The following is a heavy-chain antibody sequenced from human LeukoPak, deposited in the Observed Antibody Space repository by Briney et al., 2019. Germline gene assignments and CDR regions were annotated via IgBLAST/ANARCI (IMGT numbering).Heavy chain of an antibody. CDR3: ASRNIAAAGTVYFDY. CDR1: GFTFSSYG. D-gene: IGHD6-13*01. CDR2: IRYDGSNK. Sequence: PGGSLRLSCAASGFTFSSYGMHWVRQAPGKGLEWVAFIRYDGSNKYYADSVKGRFTISRDNSKNTLYLQMNSLRAEDTAVYYCASRNIAAAGTVYFDYWGQGTLVTVSS. V-gene: IGHV3-30*02. J-gene: IGHJ4*02.